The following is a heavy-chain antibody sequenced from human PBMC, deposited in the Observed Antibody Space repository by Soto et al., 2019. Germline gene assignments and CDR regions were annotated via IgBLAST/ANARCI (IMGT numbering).Heavy chain of an antibody. D-gene: IGHD6-13*01. CDR2: INHSGST. Sequence: SETLSLTCAVYGGSFSGYYWSWIRQPPGKGLEWIGEINHSGSTNYNPSLKSRVTISVDTSKNQFSLKLSSVTAADTAVYYCARGPSIAAAGEFDYWGQGTLVTVSS. J-gene: IGHJ4*02. V-gene: IGHV4-34*01. CDR3: ARGPSIAAAGEFDY. CDR1: GGSFSGYY.